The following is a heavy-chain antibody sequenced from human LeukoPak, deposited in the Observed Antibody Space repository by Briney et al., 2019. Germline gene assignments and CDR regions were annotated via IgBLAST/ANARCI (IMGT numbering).Heavy chain of an antibody. CDR3: ARDYDFWSGYSLASPHFDY. Sequence: ASVKVSCKASGYSFTSYGISWVRQAPGQGLEWMGWISAYNGNTNYAQKLQGRVTMTTDTSTSTAYMELRSLRSDDTAVYYCARDYDFWSGYSLASPHFDYWGQGTLVTVSP. CDR1: GYSFTSYG. CDR2: ISAYNGNT. J-gene: IGHJ4*02. D-gene: IGHD3-3*01. V-gene: IGHV1-18*01.